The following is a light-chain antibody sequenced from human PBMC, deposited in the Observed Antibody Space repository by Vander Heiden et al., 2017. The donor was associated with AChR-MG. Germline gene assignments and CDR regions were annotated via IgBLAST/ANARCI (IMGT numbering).Light chain of an antibody. CDR1: SSDVGSYNI. J-gene: IGLJ3*02. CDR3: CSYAGSSSWV. CDR2: EGS. Sequence: QSALTQPASVSGSPGQSITIPCTGTSSDVGSYNIVSRYQQHPGKAPKLMIYEGSKRPSGVSNRFSGSKSGNTASLTISGLQAEDEADYYCCSYAGSSSWVFGGGTKLTVL. V-gene: IGLV2-23*01.